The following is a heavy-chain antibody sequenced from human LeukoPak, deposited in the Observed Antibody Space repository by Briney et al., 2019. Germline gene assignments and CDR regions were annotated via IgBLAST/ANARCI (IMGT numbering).Heavy chain of an antibody. CDR1: GFTVSSYA. CDR2: ISYDGSSK. D-gene: IGHD3-3*01. CDR3: ATQGSGLLRGPFDF. V-gene: IGHV3-30-3*01. J-gene: IGHJ4*02. Sequence: GGSLRLSCVASGFTVSSYAMQLVRQAAGKGLEWVAVISYDGSSKYYADSVKGRFTISRDNSKNTLYLQMNSLRAEDTTVYYCATQGSGLLRGPFDFWGQGTLVTVSS.